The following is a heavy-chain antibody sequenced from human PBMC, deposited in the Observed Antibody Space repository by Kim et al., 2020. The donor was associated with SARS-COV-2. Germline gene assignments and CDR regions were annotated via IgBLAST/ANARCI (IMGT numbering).Heavy chain of an antibody. V-gene: IGHV1-46*01. CDR3: ARDVQGEIAVAGTVGNDY. CDR2: INPSGGST. J-gene: IGHJ4*02. CDR1: GYTFTSYY. Sequence: ASVKVSCKASGYTFTSYYMHWVRQAPGQGLEWMGIINPSGGSTSYAQKFQGRVTMTRDTSTSTVYMELSSLRSEDTAVYYCARDVQGEIAVAGTVGNDYWGQGTLVTVSS. D-gene: IGHD6-19*01.